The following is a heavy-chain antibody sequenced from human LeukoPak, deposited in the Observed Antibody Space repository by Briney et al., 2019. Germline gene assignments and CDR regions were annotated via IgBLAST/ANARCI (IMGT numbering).Heavy chain of an antibody. J-gene: IGHJ4*02. Sequence: SETLSLTCTVSGGSISSYYWSWIRQPAGKGLEWIGRIYTSGSTNYNPYLKSRVTMSVDTSKNQFSLKLGSVTAADTAVYYCAGGHYDFWSGYYTSFDYWGQGTLVTVSS. CDR3: AGGHYDFWSGYYTSFDY. V-gene: IGHV4-4*07. CDR2: IYTSGST. CDR1: GGSISSYY. D-gene: IGHD3-3*01.